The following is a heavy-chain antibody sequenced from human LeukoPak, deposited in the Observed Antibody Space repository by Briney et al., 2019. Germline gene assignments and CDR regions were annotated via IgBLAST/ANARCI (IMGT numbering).Heavy chain of an antibody. Sequence: GGSLRLSCAASGFTVSSNYMSWVRQAPGKGLEWVSVIYSGGSTYYADSVEGRLTLSRDISKNTLYLQMNSLRVEDTAVYYCARAKRYRGSFADAFDIWGQGTMVTVSS. CDR3: ARAKRYRGSFADAFDI. CDR2: IYSGGST. V-gene: IGHV3-53*01. J-gene: IGHJ3*02. D-gene: IGHD1-26*01. CDR1: GFTVSSNY.